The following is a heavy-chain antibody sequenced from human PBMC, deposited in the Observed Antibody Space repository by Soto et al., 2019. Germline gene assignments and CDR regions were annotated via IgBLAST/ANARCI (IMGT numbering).Heavy chain of an antibody. CDR1: GRSFSPNY. CDR2: IYYAGTT. J-gene: IGHJ5*02. V-gene: IGHV4-59*08. D-gene: IGHD2-21*01. CDR3: ARLGAYYQSLDP. Sequence: SETLSLTCTVSGRSFSPNYWAWLRQPPGKGLEWIGYIYYAGTTSYNPSLKSRVTITLETSKSQFSLRLTSVTASDTAVYYCARLGAYYQSLDPWGQGTLVTVS.